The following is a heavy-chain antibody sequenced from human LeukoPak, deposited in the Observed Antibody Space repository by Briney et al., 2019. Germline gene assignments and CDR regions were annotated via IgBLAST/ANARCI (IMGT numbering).Heavy chain of an antibody. D-gene: IGHD3-22*01. CDR3: ARETHYDSSGYHNDY. J-gene: IGHJ4*02. CDR1: GFTFSSYE. V-gene: IGHV3-21*01. Sequence: GGSLRLSCAASGFTFSSYEMNWVRQAPGKGLEWVSSISSSSSYIYYADSVKGRFTISRDNAKNSLYLQMNSLRAEDTAVYYCARETHYDSSGYHNDYWGQGTLVTVSS. CDR2: ISSSSSYI.